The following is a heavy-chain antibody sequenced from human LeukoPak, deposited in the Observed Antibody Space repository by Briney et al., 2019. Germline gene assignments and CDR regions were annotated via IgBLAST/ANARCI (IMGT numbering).Heavy chain of an antibody. D-gene: IGHD2-2*01. Sequence: GGSLRLSCAASEFTFSNYAMSWVRQAPGKGLEWVSTVSGSGGSTYYADSVKGRFTVSRDKVNNMVYLQMNSLRDEDTAVYYCAKRIGSCDSISCLYFDHWGQGALVTVSS. CDR2: VSGSGGST. CDR3: AKRIGSCDSISCLYFDH. V-gene: IGHV3-23*01. J-gene: IGHJ4*02. CDR1: EFTFSNYA.